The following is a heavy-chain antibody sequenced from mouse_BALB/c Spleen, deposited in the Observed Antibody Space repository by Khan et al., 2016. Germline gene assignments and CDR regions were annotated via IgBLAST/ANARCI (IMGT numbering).Heavy chain of an antibody. J-gene: IGHJ3*01. CDR3: ATYGNYGGFAY. V-gene: IGHV3-6*02. D-gene: IGHD2-1*01. CDR1: GYSITSGYY. Sequence: EVQLQESGPGLVKPSQSLSLTCSVTGYSITSGYYWNWIRQFPGNKLEWMGYISYDGSNNYNPSLKNRISFTRDTSKNQFFLKLNSVTTEDTATYYCATYGNYGGFAYWGQGTLVTVSA. CDR2: ISYDGSN.